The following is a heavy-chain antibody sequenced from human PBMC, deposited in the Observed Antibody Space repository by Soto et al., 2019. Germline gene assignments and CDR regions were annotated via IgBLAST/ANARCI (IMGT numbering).Heavy chain of an antibody. CDR2: ISAYNGNT. V-gene: IGHV1-18*01. D-gene: IGHD3-3*01. CDR1: GYTFTSYG. Sequence: QVQLVQSGAEVKKPGASVKVSCKASGYTFTSYGISWVRQAPGQGLEWMGWISAYNGNTNYAQKLQGRVTMTTDTSTSTAYMELRSLRSDDTAMYYCARDGNGITIFGVDPHWFDPWGQGTLVTVSS. J-gene: IGHJ5*02. CDR3: ARDGNGITIFGVDPHWFDP.